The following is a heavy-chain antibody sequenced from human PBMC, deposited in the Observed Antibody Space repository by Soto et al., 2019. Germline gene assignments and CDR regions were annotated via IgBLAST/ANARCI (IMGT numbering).Heavy chain of an antibody. CDR1: GYNSTNYV. CDR3: ARGYYMDV. V-gene: IGHV5-51*01. J-gene: IGHJ6*03. CDR2: IYPGDSDT. Sequence: GESMKISWRGSGYNSTNYVIGWVRQMPGKGLEWMGIIYPGDSDTRYSPSFQGQVTISADKSISTAYLQWSSLKASDTAMYYCARGYYMDVWGKGTTVTVSS.